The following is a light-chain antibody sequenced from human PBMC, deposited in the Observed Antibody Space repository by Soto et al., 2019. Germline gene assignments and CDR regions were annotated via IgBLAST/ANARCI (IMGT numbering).Light chain of an antibody. J-gene: IGKJ1*01. CDR1: QSISSY. CDR3: QESYTTPRA. V-gene: IGKV1-39*01. CDR2: AAS. Sequence: DIQMTQSPSSLSPSVGDRVTITCRASQSISSYLNWYQQTSGKAPKLLIFAASNLQSGVPSRFSGSGSGTDFTLTVSSLQPEDFATYYCQESYTTPRAFGQGTKVDIK.